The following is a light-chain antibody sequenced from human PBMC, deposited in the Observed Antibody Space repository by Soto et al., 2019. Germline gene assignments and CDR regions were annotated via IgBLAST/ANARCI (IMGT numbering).Light chain of an antibody. CDR2: EGT. Sequence: QSVLTQPASMSGSPGQSINISCTGSSNDFGSRNFVSWYQQRPNKAPKLMIFEGTKRPSGVSDRFSASKSGYTASLTISGLRAEDEANYYCCSYAGGTTWVFGGGTKLTVL. CDR1: SNDFGSRNF. CDR3: CSYAGGTTWV. V-gene: IGLV2-23*01. J-gene: IGLJ3*02.